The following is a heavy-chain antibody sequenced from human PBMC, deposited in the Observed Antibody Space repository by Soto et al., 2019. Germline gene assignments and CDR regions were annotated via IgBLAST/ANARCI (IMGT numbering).Heavy chain of an antibody. J-gene: IGHJ6*02. CDR1: GYTFTSYY. Sequence: ASVKVSCKASGYTFTSYYMHWVRQAPGQGLEWMGIINPSGGSTSYAQKFQGRVTMTRDTSTTTVYMDLSSLRSEDTAVYYCAREASWIEVLFHDYYAMDVWGQGTTVTVS. D-gene: IGHD3-10*01. CDR2: INPSGGST. CDR3: AREASWIEVLFHDYYAMDV. V-gene: IGHV1-46*01.